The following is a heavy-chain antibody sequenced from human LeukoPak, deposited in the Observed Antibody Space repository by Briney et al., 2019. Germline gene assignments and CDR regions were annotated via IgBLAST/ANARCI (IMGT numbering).Heavy chain of an antibody. CDR2: ISGSGGST. Sequence: QPGGSLRLSCAASGFSFSMYWMSWVRQAPGKGLEWVSVISGSGGSTYYADSVKGRFTISRDNSKNTLYLQMNSLRAEDTAVYYCAELGITMIGGVWGKGTTVTISS. CDR1: GFSFSMYW. CDR3: AELGITMIGGV. V-gene: IGHV3-23*01. D-gene: IGHD3-10*02. J-gene: IGHJ6*04.